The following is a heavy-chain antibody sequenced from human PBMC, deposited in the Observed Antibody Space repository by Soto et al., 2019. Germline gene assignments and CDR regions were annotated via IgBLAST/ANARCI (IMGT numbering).Heavy chain of an antibody. J-gene: IGHJ5*02. D-gene: IGHD3-3*01. Sequence: ASVKVSCKASGYTFTSYDLNWVRQAPGQGLEWMGWMNPNSGNTGYAQKFQGRVTMTRNTSISTAYLELSSLRSEDTAVYYCARTVLRFLEWPIPPGWFDPWGQGTLVTVSS. CDR1: GYTFTSYD. CDR3: ARTVLRFLEWPIPPGWFDP. CDR2: MNPNSGNT. V-gene: IGHV1-8*01.